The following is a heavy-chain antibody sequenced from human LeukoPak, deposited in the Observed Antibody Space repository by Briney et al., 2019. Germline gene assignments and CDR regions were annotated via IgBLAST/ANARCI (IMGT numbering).Heavy chain of an antibody. V-gene: IGHV2-70*11. Sequence: SGPTLANPTEPLTLTRTFSGFALGPTAMWLNCILQPPGLALEWLARLTCDDDKYYKTSLKTRVTISKDTSKNQVVLTMTNMDPVDTATFYCARAYTGSYTDAFDVWGQGTVITVSS. CDR2: LTCDDDK. CDR3: ARAYTGSYTDAFDV. J-gene: IGHJ3*01. D-gene: IGHD1-26*01. CDR1: GFALGPTAMW.